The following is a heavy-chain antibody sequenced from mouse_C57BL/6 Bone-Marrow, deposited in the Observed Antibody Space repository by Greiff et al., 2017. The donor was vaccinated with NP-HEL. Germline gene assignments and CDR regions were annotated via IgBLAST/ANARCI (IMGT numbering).Heavy chain of an antibody. J-gene: IGHJ3*01. Sequence: QVQLKQPGAELVKPGASVKLSCKASGYTFTTYWMQWVKQRPGQGLEWIGEIDPSDSFTNYNQKFKGKATLTVDTSSSTANMQLSSLPAEDSAVYYCARKAYYGLSDEFAYWGQGTLVTVSA. CDR1: GYTFTTYW. CDR2: IDPSDSFT. D-gene: IGHD1-1*01. CDR3: ARKAYYGLSDEFAY. V-gene: IGHV1-50*01.